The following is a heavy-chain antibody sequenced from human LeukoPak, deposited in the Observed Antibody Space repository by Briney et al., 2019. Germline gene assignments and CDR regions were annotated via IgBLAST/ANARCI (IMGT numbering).Heavy chain of an antibody. CDR3: ARAARQLGQHYYYYYYMDV. J-gene: IGHJ6*03. D-gene: IGHD2-2*01. Sequence: SETLSLTCTVSGGSISSSSYYWGWIRQPPGKGLEWIGSIYYSGSTYYNPSLKSRVTISVDTSKNQFSLKLSSVTAADTAVYYCARAARQLGQHYYYYYYMDVWGKGTTVTVSS. CDR1: GGSISSSSYY. CDR2: IYYSGST. V-gene: IGHV4-39*07.